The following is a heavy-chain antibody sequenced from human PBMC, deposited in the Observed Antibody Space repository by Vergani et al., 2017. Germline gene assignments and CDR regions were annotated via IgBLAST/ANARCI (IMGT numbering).Heavy chain of an antibody. Sequence: EVQLVESGGGLVQPGRSLRLSCAASGFTFDDYAMHWVRQAPGKGLEWVSGISWNSGSIGYADSVKGRFTISRDNAKNSLYLQMNSLRAEDTALYYCASSYSSSSKRGLGNDAFDIWGQGTMVTVSS. CDR2: ISWNSGSI. V-gene: IGHV3-9*01. CDR3: ASSYSSSSKRGLGNDAFDI. CDR1: GFTFDDYA. D-gene: IGHD6-6*01. J-gene: IGHJ3*02.